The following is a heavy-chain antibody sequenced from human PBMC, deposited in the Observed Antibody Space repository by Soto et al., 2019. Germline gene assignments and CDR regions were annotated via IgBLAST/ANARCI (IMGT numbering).Heavy chain of an antibody. CDR1: GGSISSGDYY. CDR2: IYYSGST. Sequence: SETLSLTCTVSGGSISSGDYYWSWIRQPPGKGLEWIGYIYYSGSTYYNPSLKSRVTISVDTSKNQFSLKLSSVTAAATAVYYCARASIVVGKGYYYYGMDVWGQGTTVTVYS. CDR3: ARASIVVGKGYYYYGMDV. V-gene: IGHV4-30-4*01. J-gene: IGHJ6*02. D-gene: IGHD3-22*01.